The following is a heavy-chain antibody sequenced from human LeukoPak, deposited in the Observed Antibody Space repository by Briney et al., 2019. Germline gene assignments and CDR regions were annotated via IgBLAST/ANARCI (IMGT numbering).Heavy chain of an antibody. Sequence: ASVKVSCKASGYTFSSHGVSWVRQAPGQGLEWMGWIGAYNGNTNYAQNLQGRVTMTTDTSTSTAYMELRSLRSDDTAVYYCARDWRGSYFPDFWGQGTLVTVSS. CDR3: ARDWRGSYFPDF. D-gene: IGHD1-26*01. V-gene: IGHV1-18*01. CDR2: IGAYNGNT. CDR1: GYTFSSHG. J-gene: IGHJ4*02.